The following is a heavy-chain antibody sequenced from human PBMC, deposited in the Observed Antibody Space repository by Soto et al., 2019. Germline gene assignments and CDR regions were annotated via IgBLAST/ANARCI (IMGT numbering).Heavy chain of an antibody. CDR3: ARDPYIIETTPDF. J-gene: IGHJ4*02. Sequence: EVQLMESGGDLVQPGGSLRLSCEASGFTFGSYGMSWVRQSPGKGLEWVSTISGSGGTTFYADSVKGRFTISRDNAKNTLYLQMNSLRAEDTAIYYCARDPYIIETTPDFWGQGTLVTVS. V-gene: IGHV3-23*01. CDR2: ISGSGGTT. D-gene: IGHD3-16*01. CDR1: GFTFGSYG.